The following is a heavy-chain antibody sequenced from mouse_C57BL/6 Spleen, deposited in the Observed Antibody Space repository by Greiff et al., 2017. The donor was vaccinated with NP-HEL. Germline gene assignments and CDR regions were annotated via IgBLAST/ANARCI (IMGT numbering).Heavy chain of an antibody. CDR3: ARSYYYGSSYFDY. V-gene: IGHV5-17*01. CDR2: ISSGRSTI. D-gene: IGHD1-1*01. CDR1: GFTLSAYG. Sequence: EVQVVESGGGLVKPGGSLKLSCAASGFTLSAYGMHWVRQAPEKGLEWVAYISSGRSTIYYADTVKGRFTISRDNAKNTLFLQMTSLRSEDTAMYYCARSYYYGSSYFDYWGQGTTLTVSS. J-gene: IGHJ2*01.